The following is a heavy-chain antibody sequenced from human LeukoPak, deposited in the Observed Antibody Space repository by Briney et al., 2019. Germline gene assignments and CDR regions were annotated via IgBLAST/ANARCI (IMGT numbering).Heavy chain of an antibody. J-gene: IGHJ4*02. V-gene: IGHV3-43D*03. Sequence: AGGSLRLSCAASGFTFDDYAMHWVRQAPGKGLEWVSLISWDGGSTYYADSVKGRFTISRDNARDSLYLQMNSLRDDDTSVYFCARDASALYWGRGTLVTVSS. CDR3: ARDASALY. D-gene: IGHD6-19*01. CDR1: GFTFDDYA. CDR2: ISWDGGST.